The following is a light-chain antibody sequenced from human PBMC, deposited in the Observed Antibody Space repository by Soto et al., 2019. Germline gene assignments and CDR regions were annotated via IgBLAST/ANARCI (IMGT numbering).Light chain of an antibody. CDR3: QQYNSYSTWT. CDR2: DAS. V-gene: IGKV1-5*01. J-gene: IGKJ1*01. Sequence: DIQMTQSPSTLSASVGDRVTITCRASQSISSWLAWYQQKPGKAPKLLIYDASSLESGVPSRFSGSGSGTEFTLTNSRLQPDDFATYYFQQYNSYSTWTFGQGTKVEIK. CDR1: QSISSW.